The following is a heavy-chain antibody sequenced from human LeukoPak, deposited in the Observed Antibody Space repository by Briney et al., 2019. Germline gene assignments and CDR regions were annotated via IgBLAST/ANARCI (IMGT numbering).Heavy chain of an antibody. V-gene: IGHV1-2*02. CDR1: GYSFIGYH. CDR2: TNPNTGGT. D-gene: IGHD5-12*01. CDR3: ASVEMATIGFEH. J-gene: IGHJ4*02. Sequence: ASVKVSCKASGYSFIGYHMHWVRQAPGQGLEWTGWTNPNTGGTKYAQKFQGRVTMTRDTSISTAYMELSSLRSDDTAVYFCASVEMATIGFEHWGQGTLVTVSS.